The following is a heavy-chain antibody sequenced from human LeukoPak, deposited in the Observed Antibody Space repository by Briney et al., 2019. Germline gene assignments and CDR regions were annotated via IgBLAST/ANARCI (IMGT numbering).Heavy chain of an antibody. V-gene: IGHV4-31*03. D-gene: IGHD3-22*01. Sequence: SQTLSLTCTVSGGSISSGGYYWSWIRQHPGKGLDWIGYIYYSGSTYYNPSLKSRVTISVDTSKNQFSLKLSSVTAADTAVYYCARVENVIYYDSRAGAFDIWGQGTMVTVSS. CDR1: GGSISSGGYY. CDR2: IYYSGST. CDR3: ARVENVIYYDSRAGAFDI. J-gene: IGHJ3*02.